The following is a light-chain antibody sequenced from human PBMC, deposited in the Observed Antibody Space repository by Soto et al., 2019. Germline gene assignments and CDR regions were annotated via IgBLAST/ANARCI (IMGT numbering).Light chain of an antibody. CDR2: GAS. V-gene: IGKV3-20*01. CDR3: QHYATSPRT. J-gene: IGKJ1*01. Sequence: EVVLTQSPGTLSLSPGERATLSCRTSRSISSGYLAWYQQKAGQAPRLLIYGASSRANGIPDRFSGSGSGTDFTLTITRLEPEDFAVYYCQHYATSPRTFGQGTKVEVK. CDR1: RSISSGY.